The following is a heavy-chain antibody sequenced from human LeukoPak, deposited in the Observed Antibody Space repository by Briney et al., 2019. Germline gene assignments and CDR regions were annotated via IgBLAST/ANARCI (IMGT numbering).Heavy chain of an antibody. CDR1: GGSFSGYY. CDR2: INHSGST. V-gene: IGHV4-34*01. CDR3: ARGGIAVAGPPFHN. D-gene: IGHD6-19*01. J-gene: IGHJ4*02. Sequence: SETLSLTCAVYGGSFSGYYWSWIRQPPGKGLEWIGEINHSGSTNYNPSLKSRVTISVDTSKNQFSLKLSSVTAADTAVYYCARGGIAVAGPPFHNWGQETLV.